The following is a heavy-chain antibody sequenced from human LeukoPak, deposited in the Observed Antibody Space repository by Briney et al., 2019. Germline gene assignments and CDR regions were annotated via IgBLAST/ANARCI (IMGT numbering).Heavy chain of an antibody. CDR3: AKDIEGGGSSGYYHYGMDV. V-gene: IGHV3-23*01. D-gene: IGHD3-22*01. CDR2: SSASGGRT. CDR1: GFTVNSNY. Sequence: GGSLRLSCAASGFTVNSNYMSWVRQAPGKGLEWVSGSSASGGRTYYADSVKGRFTISRDNSKNTLYLQMNSLRAEDTAIYYCAKDIEGGGSSGYYHYGMDVWGQGTTVTVSS. J-gene: IGHJ6*02.